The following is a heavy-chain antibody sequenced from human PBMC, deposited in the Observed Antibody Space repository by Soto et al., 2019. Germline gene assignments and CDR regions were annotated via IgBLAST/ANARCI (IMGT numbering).Heavy chain of an antibody. CDR2: ISSSGSTI. V-gene: IGHV3-11*01. CDR1: GFTFSDYY. Sequence: QVQLVESGGGVVQPGRSLRLSCAASGFTFSDYYMSWIRQAPGKGLEWVSYISSSGSTIYYADSVKGRFTISRDNAKNSLYLQMNSLRAEDTAVYYCARDMVRGVKGYYYYGMDVWGQGTTVTVSS. D-gene: IGHD3-10*01. J-gene: IGHJ6*02. CDR3: ARDMVRGVKGYYYYGMDV.